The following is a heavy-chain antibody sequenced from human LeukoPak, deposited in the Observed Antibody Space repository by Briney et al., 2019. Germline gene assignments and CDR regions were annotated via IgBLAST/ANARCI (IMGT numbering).Heavy chain of an antibody. CDR2: IYTSGST. CDR3: ARDGVGAISDAFDI. CDR1: GGPISSYY. V-gene: IGHV4-4*07. J-gene: IGHJ3*02. Sequence: PSETLSLTCTVSGGPISSYYWSWIRQPAGKGLGWIGRIYTSGSTNYNPSLKSRVTMSVDTSKNQFSLKLSSVTAADTAVYYCARDGVGAISDAFDIWGQGTMVTVSS. D-gene: IGHD1-26*01.